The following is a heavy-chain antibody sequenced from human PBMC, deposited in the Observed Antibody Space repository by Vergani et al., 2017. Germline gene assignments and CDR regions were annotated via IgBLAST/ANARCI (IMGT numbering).Heavy chain of an antibody. D-gene: IGHD2-21*02. V-gene: IGHV1-69*08. CDR3: ARDPRGYGGDPEDYYYGMDV. CDR2: IIPVLGKT. Sequence: QVQLVQSGAEVKKPGSSVKVSCKASGATCRSNTISWVRQVPGQGLEWMGRIIPVLGKTKYAQDFQGRLTITADTSTSTAYMELTSLRSQDTAVYYCARDPRGYGGDPEDYYYGMDVWGQGTTVTVSS. J-gene: IGHJ6*02. CDR1: GATCRSNT.